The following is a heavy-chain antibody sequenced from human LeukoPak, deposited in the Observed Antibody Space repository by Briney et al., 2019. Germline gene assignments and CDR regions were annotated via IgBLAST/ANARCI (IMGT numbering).Heavy chain of an antibody. CDR3: ASVRRGFGESSKYYSYYYMDV. Sequence: PGGSLRLSCAASGFIFSSYAMSWVRQAPGKGLEWIGNIYYSGSTYCNPSLKSRVTISVDTSKNQFSLKLSAVTAADTAVYYCASVRRGFGESSKYYSYYYMDVWGNGTTVTISS. D-gene: IGHD3-10*01. V-gene: IGHV4-39*01. CDR1: GFIFSSYA. J-gene: IGHJ6*03. CDR2: IYYSGST.